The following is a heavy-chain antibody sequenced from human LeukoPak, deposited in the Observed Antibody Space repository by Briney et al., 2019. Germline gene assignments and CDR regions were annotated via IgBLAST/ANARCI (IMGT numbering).Heavy chain of an antibody. CDR3: ARSGLSALNWFDP. V-gene: IGHV1-8*03. D-gene: IGHD3-3*01. Sequence: ASVKVSCKASGYTFTSYDINWVRQATGQGLEWMGWMNPNSGNTGYAQKFQGRVTITRNTSISTAYMELSSLRSEDTAVYYCARSGLSALNWFDPWGQGTLVTVSS. CDR2: MNPNSGNT. J-gene: IGHJ5*02. CDR1: GYTFTSYD.